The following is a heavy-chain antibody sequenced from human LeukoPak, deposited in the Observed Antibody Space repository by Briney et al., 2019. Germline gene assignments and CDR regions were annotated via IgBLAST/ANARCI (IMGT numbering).Heavy chain of an antibody. V-gene: IGHV1-18*01. CDR2: ISAYNGNT. CDR1: GYTFTGYG. J-gene: IGHJ4*02. CDR3: ARDYYDSSGYYGHVLDY. Sequence: ASVKVSCKASGYTFTGYGISWLRQAPGQGLEWMGGISAYNGNTNYAQKLQGRVTMTTDTSTSTAYMELRSLRSDDTAVYYCARDYYDSSGYYGHVLDYWGQGTLVTVSS. D-gene: IGHD3-22*01.